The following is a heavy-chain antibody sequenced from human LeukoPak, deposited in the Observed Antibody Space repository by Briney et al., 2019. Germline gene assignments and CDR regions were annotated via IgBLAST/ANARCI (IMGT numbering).Heavy chain of an antibody. CDR3: ARDRGWGSSSWYGVFDY. Sequence: ASVKVSCKASGYTFTSYYMHWVRQAPGQGLEWMGIINPSGGSTSYAQKFQGRVTMTRDTSTSTVYMELGSLRSEDTAVYYCARDRGWGSSSWYGVFDYWGQGTLVTVSS. J-gene: IGHJ4*02. CDR1: GYTFTSYY. V-gene: IGHV1-46*01. CDR2: INPSGGST. D-gene: IGHD6-13*01.